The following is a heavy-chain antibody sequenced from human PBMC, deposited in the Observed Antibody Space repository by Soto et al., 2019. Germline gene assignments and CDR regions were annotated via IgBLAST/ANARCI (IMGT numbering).Heavy chain of an antibody. V-gene: IGHV4-31*11. J-gene: IGHJ4*02. CDR1: GDSISSGTYY. Sequence: KTSETLSLTCAVSGDSISSGTYYWSWIRQFPGKGLEWIGYIYYNERPYYNPPLESRVSISIDTSKNRLSLRLNSVTAADTAVYYCARVPIGMSGTYYFDYWGQGALVTVSS. CDR2: IYYNERP. D-gene: IGHD1-26*01. CDR3: ARVPIGMSGTYYFDY.